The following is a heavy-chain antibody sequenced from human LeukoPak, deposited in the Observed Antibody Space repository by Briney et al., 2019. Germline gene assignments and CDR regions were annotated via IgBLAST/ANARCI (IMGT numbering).Heavy chain of an antibody. CDR3: ARVDGYYYYYMDV. Sequence: GGSLRLSCAASGFTVSSNYMSWVRQAPGKGLEWVSVIYSGGSTYNADSVKGRFTISRDNSKNTLYLQMNSLRAEDTAVYYCARVDGYYYYYMDVWGKGTTVTVSS. CDR2: IYSGGST. CDR1: GFTVSSNY. V-gene: IGHV3-53*01. J-gene: IGHJ6*03. D-gene: IGHD5-24*01.